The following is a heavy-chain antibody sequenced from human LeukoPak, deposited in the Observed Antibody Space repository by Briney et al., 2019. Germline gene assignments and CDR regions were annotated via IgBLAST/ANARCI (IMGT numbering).Heavy chain of an antibody. CDR2: ISSSSSYI. CDR3: ARGKLRWFKRGLNDAFDI. Sequence: GGSLRLSCAASGFTFSSYSMNWVRQAPGKGLEWVSSISSSSSYIYYADSVKGRFTISRDNAKNSLYLQMNSLRAEDTAVYYCARGKLRWFKRGLNDAFDIWGQGTMVTVSS. D-gene: IGHD4-23*01. V-gene: IGHV3-21*01. CDR1: GFTFSSYS. J-gene: IGHJ3*02.